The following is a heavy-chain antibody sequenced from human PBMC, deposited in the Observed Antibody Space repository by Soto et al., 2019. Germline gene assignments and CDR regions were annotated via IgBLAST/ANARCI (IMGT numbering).Heavy chain of an antibody. V-gene: IGHV3-7*01. CDR1: GFTFSSYW. CDR2: IKQDGSEK. J-gene: IGHJ6*02. Sequence: GGSLRLSCAASGFTFSSYWMSWVRQAPGKGLEWVANIKQDGSEKYYVDSVKGRFTISRDNAKNSLYLQMNSLRAEDTDVYYCARDRVLRFLEWLPYYGMDVWGQGTTVTVSS. D-gene: IGHD3-3*01. CDR3: ARDRVLRFLEWLPYYGMDV.